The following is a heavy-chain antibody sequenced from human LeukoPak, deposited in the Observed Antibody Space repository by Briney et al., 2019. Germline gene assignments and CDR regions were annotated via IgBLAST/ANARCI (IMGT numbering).Heavy chain of an antibody. Sequence: GGSLRLSCTASGFTFGDYAMSWVRQAPGKGLEWVGFIRSKAYGGTTEYATSVKGRSTISRDDSKSIAYLQMNSLKTEDTAVYYCTRGNSFFDYWGQGTLVTVSS. D-gene: IGHD3-16*02. CDR1: GFTFGDYA. CDR2: IRSKAYGGTT. J-gene: IGHJ4*02. CDR3: TRGNSFFDY. V-gene: IGHV3-49*04.